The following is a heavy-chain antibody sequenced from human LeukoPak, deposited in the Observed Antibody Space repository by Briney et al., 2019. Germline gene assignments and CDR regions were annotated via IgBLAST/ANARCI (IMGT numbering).Heavy chain of an antibody. Sequence: GGSLRLSCAASGFTFSSYWMSWVRQAPGKGLEWVANIKQDGSDKYFVDSVKGRFTISRDNAKNSLYLQMNSLRAEDTAVYYCAKTLSRRYYYYGMDVWGQGTTVTVSS. D-gene: IGHD2/OR15-2a*01. CDR2: IKQDGSDK. J-gene: IGHJ6*02. V-gene: IGHV3-7*05. CDR1: GFTFSSYW. CDR3: AKTLSRRYYYYGMDV.